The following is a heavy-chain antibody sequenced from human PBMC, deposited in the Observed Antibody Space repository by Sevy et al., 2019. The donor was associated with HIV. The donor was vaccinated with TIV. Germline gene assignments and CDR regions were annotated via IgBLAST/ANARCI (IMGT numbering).Heavy chain of an antibody. J-gene: IGHJ4*02. CDR1: GLVFSDYW. CDR2: IGPDGSSA. V-gene: IGHV3-74*01. D-gene: IGHD5-12*01. CDR3: VRVRNPRGFSAYDY. Sequence: GGSLRLSCAASGLVFSDYWMHWVRQIPGKGLVWVSRIGPDGSSATYADSVKGRFTISRDNTKNTLYLQMSSLRVEDTAVYYCVRVRNPRGFSAYDYWGQGTLVTVSS.